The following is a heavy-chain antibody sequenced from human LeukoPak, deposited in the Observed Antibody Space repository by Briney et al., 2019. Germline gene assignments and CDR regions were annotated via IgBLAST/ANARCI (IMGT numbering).Heavy chain of an antibody. CDR3: ARDGDSGGYYYGPFDN. CDR1: GFTFSLFG. CDR2: ISSSRRTI. V-gene: IGHV3-48*04. J-gene: IGHJ4*02. D-gene: IGHD3-22*01. Sequence: GGSLRLSCAASGFTFSLFGMTWVRQAPGKGLEWISYISSSRRTINYADSVKGRFTISRDNAKNSLYLQMNNLRAEDTAVYYCARDGDSGGYYYGPFDNWGQGTLVSVCS.